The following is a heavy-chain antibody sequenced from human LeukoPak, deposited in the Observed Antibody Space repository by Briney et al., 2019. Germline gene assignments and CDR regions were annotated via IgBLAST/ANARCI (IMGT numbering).Heavy chain of an antibody. D-gene: IGHD5/OR15-5a*01. Sequence: SETLSLTCTVSGGSISNSNSFWAWIRQPPGKGLEWIGTIYYSGITHYSPPLKSRVTISVDTSKNQFSLKLSSVTATDTALYYCARRVYGTSQYYWGQGTLVTVSS. CDR1: GGSISNSNSF. CDR3: ARRVYGTSQYY. CDR2: IYYSGIT. V-gene: IGHV4-39*01. J-gene: IGHJ4*02.